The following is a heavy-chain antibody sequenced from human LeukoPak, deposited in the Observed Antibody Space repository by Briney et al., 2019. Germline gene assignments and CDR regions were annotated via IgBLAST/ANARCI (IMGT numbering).Heavy chain of an antibody. D-gene: IGHD2/OR15-2a*01. CDR2: IYYSGSA. V-gene: IGHV4-30-4*01. J-gene: IGHJ3*02. CDR1: GVSISSGDYY. CDR3: ARGTSFHNI. Sequence: PSETLSLTCTVSGVSISSGDYYWSWIRQPPGKGLEWIGYIYYSGSAYYNPSLKSRVTISVDTSKNQFSLKLSSVTAADTAVYYCARGTSFHNIWGQGTMVTVSS.